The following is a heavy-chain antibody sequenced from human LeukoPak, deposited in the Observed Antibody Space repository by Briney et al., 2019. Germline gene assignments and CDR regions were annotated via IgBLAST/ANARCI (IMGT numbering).Heavy chain of an antibody. CDR1: GXTFSSYA. CDR3: ASPGGVVVVPAAMGSMDV. CDR2: ISGSGGST. J-gene: IGHJ6*02. Sequence: PGGSLRLSCAASGXTFSSYAMSWVRQAPGKGLEWVSAISGSGGSTYYADSVKGRFTISRDNSKNTLYLQMNSLRAEDTAVYYCASPGGVVVVPAAMGSMDVWGQGTTVTVSS. V-gene: IGHV3-23*01. D-gene: IGHD2-2*01.